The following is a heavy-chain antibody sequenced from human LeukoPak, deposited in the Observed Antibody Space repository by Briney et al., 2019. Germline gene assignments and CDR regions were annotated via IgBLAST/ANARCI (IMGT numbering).Heavy chain of an antibody. Sequence: ASVKVSCKASGYTFTSYGISWVRQAPGQGLEWMGWISAYNGNTNYAQKLQGRVTMTTDTSTSTAYMELRSLRSDDTAVYYCARDVHVLRFLEWLFYDAFGIWGQGTMVTVSS. J-gene: IGHJ3*02. CDR2: ISAYNGNT. D-gene: IGHD3-3*01. CDR3: ARDVHVLRFLEWLFYDAFGI. CDR1: GYTFTSYG. V-gene: IGHV1-18*01.